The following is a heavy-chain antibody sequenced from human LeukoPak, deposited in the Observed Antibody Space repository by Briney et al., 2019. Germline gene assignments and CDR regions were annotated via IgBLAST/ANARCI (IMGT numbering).Heavy chain of an antibody. CDR2: IKQDGSEK. CDR1: GFTFSSYW. J-gene: IGHJ4*02. D-gene: IGHD4-17*01. V-gene: IGHV3-7*01. Sequence: GGSLRLSCAASGFTFSSYWMSWVRQAPGKGLEWVANIKQDGSEKYYVDSVKGRFTISRDNAKSSLYLQMNSLRAEDTAVYYCAKGYGDYVGNYFDYWGQGTLVTVSS. CDR3: AKGYGDYVGNYFDY.